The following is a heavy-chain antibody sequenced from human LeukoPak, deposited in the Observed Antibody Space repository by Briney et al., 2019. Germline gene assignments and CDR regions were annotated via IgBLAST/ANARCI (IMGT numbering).Heavy chain of an antibody. V-gene: IGHV3-66*01. Sequence: GGSLRLSCAASGFTFSSNYMSWVRQAPGKGLEWVSVIYSGGSTYYADSVKGRFTISRDNSKNTLYLQMNSLRAEDTAVYYCARDGGVDSSSWYYFDYWGQGTLVTVSS. CDR2: IYSGGST. D-gene: IGHD6-13*01. CDR1: GFTFSSNY. CDR3: ARDGGVDSSSWYYFDY. J-gene: IGHJ4*02.